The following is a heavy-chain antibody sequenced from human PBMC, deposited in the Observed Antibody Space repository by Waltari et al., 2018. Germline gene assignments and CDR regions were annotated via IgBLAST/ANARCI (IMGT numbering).Heavy chain of an antibody. V-gene: IGHV3-7*03. CDR2: IKEDGGAT. J-gene: IGHJ4*02. Sequence: EVQLVESGGGLVQPGGSLRLSCAASGFSLSHYWMTWIRQAPGNGLQRVAHIKEDGGATYYVDSVKGRFTISRDNAKNSMYLQMTSLRPDDTAVYYCVGWIATVTNYWGQGTLVTVSS. D-gene: IGHD4-17*01. CDR1: GFSLSHYW. CDR3: VGWIATVTNY.